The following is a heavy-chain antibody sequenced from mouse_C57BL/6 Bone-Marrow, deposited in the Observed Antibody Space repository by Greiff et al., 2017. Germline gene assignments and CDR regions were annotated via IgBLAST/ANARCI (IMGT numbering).Heavy chain of an antibody. Sequence: VQLQQSGAELARPGASVKLSCKASGYTFTSYGISWVKQRTGQGLEWIGEIYPRSGNTYYNEKFKGKAALTADKSSSTAYMELRSLTSEDSAVYFCARSWILEAMDYWGQGTSVTVSS. V-gene: IGHV1-81*01. CDR2: IYPRSGNT. CDR3: ARSWILEAMDY. D-gene: IGHD2-3*01. J-gene: IGHJ4*01. CDR1: GYTFTSYG.